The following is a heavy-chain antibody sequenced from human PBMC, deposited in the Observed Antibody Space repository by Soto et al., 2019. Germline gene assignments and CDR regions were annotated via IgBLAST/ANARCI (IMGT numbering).Heavy chain of an antibody. Sequence: GGSLRLSCAASGFTFSSYAMHWVRQAPGKGLEWVAVISYDGSNKYYADSVKGRFTISRDNSKNTLYLQMNSLRAEDTAVYYCARAGTAMVTYNCFDLWGHGTLVTVSS. CDR2: ISYDGSNK. CDR3: ARAGTAMVTYNCFDL. V-gene: IGHV3-30-3*01. D-gene: IGHD5-18*01. J-gene: IGHJ5*02. CDR1: GFTFSSYA.